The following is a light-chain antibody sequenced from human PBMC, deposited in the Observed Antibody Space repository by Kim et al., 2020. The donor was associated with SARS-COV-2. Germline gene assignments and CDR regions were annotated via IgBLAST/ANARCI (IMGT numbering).Light chain of an antibody. CDR1: AGPVTSYHY. CDR2: DTS. J-gene: IGLJ3*02. V-gene: IGLV7-46*01. CDR3: LLTYGDPRPWV. Sequence: GTVTLTCDYSAGPVTSYHYPYWLQQKPGQAPRTLIYDTSKTHSWTPARFSGSLIGGKAALTLSGAQPEDEADYYCLLTYGDPRPWVFGGGTKVTVL.